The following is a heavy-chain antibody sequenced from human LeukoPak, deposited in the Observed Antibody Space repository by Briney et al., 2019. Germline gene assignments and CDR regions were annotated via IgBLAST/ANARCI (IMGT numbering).Heavy chain of an antibody. CDR1: GYTFTSYD. CDR3: ARVDFGTIAAPAGRWYYYYYYGMDV. D-gene: IGHD3/OR15-3a*01. J-gene: IGHJ6*02. V-gene: IGHV1-8*01. CDR2: MNPNSGNT. Sequence: ASVKVSCKASGYTFTSYDINWVRQATGQGLEWMGWMNPNSGNTGYAQKFQGRVTMTRNTSISTAYMELSSLRSEDTAVYYCARVDFGTIAAPAGRWYYYYYYGMDVWGQGTTVTVSS.